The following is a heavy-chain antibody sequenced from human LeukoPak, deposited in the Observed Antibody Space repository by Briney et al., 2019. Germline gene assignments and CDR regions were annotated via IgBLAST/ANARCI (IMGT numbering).Heavy chain of an antibody. Sequence: ASVKVSCKASGYTFTSYGISWVRQAPGQGLEWTGWISANNGNTKYNTKYAQNLQGRVTMTTDISTSTAYMELRTLRSDDTAVYYCARDRDRSGSQSYWGQGTLVTVPS. J-gene: IGHJ4*02. D-gene: IGHD1-26*01. CDR3: ARDRDRSGSQSY. V-gene: IGHV1-18*01. CDR1: GYTFTSYG. CDR2: ISANNGNTKYNT.